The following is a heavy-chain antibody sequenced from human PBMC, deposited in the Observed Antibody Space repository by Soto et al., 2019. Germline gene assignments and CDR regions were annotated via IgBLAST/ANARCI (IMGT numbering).Heavy chain of an antibody. Sequence: QVQLQQWGAGLLKPSETLSLTCAVYGGSFSGYYWSWIRQPPGKGLEWIGEINHSGSTNYNPSLKSRVTISVDTSKNQFSLKVNSVTAADTAVYYCARAGTVIASPFDYWGQGTLVTVSS. J-gene: IGHJ4*02. CDR3: ARAGTVIASPFDY. CDR2: INHSGST. V-gene: IGHV4-34*01. CDR1: GGSFSGYY. D-gene: IGHD2-21*01.